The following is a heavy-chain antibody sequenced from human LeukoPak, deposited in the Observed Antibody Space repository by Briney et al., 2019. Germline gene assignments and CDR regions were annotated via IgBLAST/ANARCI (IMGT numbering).Heavy chain of an antibody. D-gene: IGHD3-9*01. J-gene: IGHJ4*02. V-gene: IGHV3-73*01. CDR3: AKLYDILSGHFDY. Sequence: PGGSLKLSCAASGFTFSGSPMHWVRQASGKGLEWVGRVRSKVNSYATAYAASVKGRFTISRDDSKNTAYLQMNSLKTEDTAVYYCAKLYDILSGHFDYWGQGTLVTVSS. CDR2: VRSKVNSYAT. CDR1: GFTFSGSP.